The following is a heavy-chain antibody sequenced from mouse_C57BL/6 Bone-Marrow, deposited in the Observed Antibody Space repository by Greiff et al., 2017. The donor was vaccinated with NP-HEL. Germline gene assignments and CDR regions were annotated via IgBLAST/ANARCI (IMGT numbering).Heavy chain of an antibody. CDR3: AIPLLGAMDY. V-gene: IGHV1-81*01. CDR1: GYTFTSYG. J-gene: IGHJ4*01. Sequence: QVQLQQSGAELARPGASVKLSCKASGYTFTSYGISWVKQRTGQGLEWIGEIYPRSGNTYYNEKFKSKATLTVDKSSSTAYMQLSSLTSEDSAVYYCAIPLLGAMDYWGQGTSVTVSS. CDR2: IYPRSGNT. D-gene: IGHD1-1*01.